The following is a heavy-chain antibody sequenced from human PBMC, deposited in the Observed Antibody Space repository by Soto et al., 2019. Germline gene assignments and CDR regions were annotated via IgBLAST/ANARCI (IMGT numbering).Heavy chain of an antibody. J-gene: IGHJ4*02. CDR3: AKVPSQYIWGSYLRYYDY. Sequence: EVQMLESGGGLVQPGGSLRLSCAASGFPFSNYAMTWVRQAPGKGLEWVSGISGNTGHAYYADSVKDRFTISRDNSKNTLYRQMDRLRAADTAVYYCAKVPSQYIWGSYLRYYDYWGQGTLVTVSS. V-gene: IGHV3-23*01. CDR2: ISGNTGHA. D-gene: IGHD3-16*02. CDR1: GFPFSNYA.